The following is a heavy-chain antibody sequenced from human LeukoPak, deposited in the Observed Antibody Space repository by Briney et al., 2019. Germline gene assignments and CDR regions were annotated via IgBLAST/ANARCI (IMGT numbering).Heavy chain of an antibody. Sequence: GGSLRLSCAASGFTFSSYGMHWVRQAPGKGLEWVAVIWYDGNNKYYGDSVKGRFTISRDNSKNTLYLQMNSLRAEDTAVYYCARDRIWFGDSRYYYYGMDVWGQGTTVTVSS. D-gene: IGHD3-10*01. V-gene: IGHV3-33*01. CDR2: IWYDGNNK. J-gene: IGHJ6*02. CDR1: GFTFSSYG. CDR3: ARDRIWFGDSRYYYYGMDV.